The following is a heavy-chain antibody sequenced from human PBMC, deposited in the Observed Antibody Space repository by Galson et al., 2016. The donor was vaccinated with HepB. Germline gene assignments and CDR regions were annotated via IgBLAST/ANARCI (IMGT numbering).Heavy chain of an antibody. D-gene: IGHD5-12*01. V-gene: IGHV3-21*04. CDR2: IHSSSSYI. CDR3: ARVPGFS. J-gene: IGHJ5*02. Sequence: SLRLSCAVSGFTFSSYSMNWVRQAPGKGLEWVSSIHSSSSYIDYADSVKGRFTISRDNAKNSLYLQMNSLRAEDTAVYYCARVPGFSWGQGTLVTVSS. CDR1: GFTFSSYS.